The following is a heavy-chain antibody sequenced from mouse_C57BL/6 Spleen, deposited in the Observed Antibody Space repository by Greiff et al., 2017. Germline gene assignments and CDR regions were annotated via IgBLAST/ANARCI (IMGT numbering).Heavy chain of an antibody. Sequence: QVQLQQSGAELVKPGASVKISCKASGYAFSSYWMNWVKQRPGKGLEWIGQIYPGDGDTNYNGKFKGKATLTADKSSSTAYMQLSSLTSEDSAVYFCARKGGYGSSSFDYWGQGTTLTVSS. CDR2: IYPGDGDT. CDR1: GYAFSSYW. CDR3: ARKGGYGSSSFDY. V-gene: IGHV1-80*01. J-gene: IGHJ2*01. D-gene: IGHD1-1*01.